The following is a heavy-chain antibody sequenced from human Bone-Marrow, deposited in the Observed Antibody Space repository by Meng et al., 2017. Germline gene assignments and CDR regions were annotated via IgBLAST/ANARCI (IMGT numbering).Heavy chain of an antibody. CDR1: GGSISSSFFY. CDR2: IYYTGST. CDR3: ARLDDTGIDY. V-gene: IGHV4-39*01. J-gene: IGHJ4*02. Sequence: QLQLRESGPGLGKPWETMSLTCTVSGGSISSSFFYWGWVRQPPGKGLEWIGSIYYTGSTYYNPSLKSRVTISIDTSKNQFSLKLSSVTAADTAVYYCARLDDTGIDYWGQGILVTVSS. D-gene: IGHD5-18*01.